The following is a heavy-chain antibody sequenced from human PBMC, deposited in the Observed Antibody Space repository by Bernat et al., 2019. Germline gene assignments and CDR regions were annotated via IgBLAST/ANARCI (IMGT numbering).Heavy chain of an antibody. J-gene: IGHJ4*02. Sequence: QVQLVQSGAEVRKPGASVKVSCKASGYTFSSFYIHWVRQAPGQGLEWMGWISAYNGNTNYAQKLQGRVTMTTDTSTSTAYMELRSLRSDDTAVYYCARTGDYYGSGAIDYWGQGTLVTVSS. CDR2: ISAYNGNT. D-gene: IGHD3-10*01. V-gene: IGHV1-18*04. CDR1: GYTFSSFY. CDR3: ARTGDYYGSGAIDY.